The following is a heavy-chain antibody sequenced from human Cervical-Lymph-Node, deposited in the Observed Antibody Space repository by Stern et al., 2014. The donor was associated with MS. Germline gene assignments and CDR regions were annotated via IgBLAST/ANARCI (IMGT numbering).Heavy chain of an antibody. D-gene: IGHD5-24*01. CDR2: IHNSETT. V-gene: IGHV4-30-4*01. J-gene: IGHJ4*02. CDR3: SRDADGYSLIFGY. CDR1: GGSISSTEYY. Sequence: QVQLQESGPGLVKPSQTLSLTCAVTGGSISSTEYYWSWIRQSPGKGLEGIGYIHNSETTYYNPSLKSRVSISVDTSKNQFSLKLRSVTAADTAVYYCSRDADGYSLIFGYWGRGALVTVSS.